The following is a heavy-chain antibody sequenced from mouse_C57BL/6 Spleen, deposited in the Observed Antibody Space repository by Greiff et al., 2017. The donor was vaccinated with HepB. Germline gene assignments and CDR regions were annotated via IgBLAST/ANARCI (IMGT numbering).Heavy chain of an antibody. Sequence: VQLQQSGAELVRPGASVKLSCTASGFNIKDDYMHWVNQRPEQGLEWIGWIDPENGDTEYASKFQGKATITADTSSNTAYLQLSSLTSEDTAVYYCTPFNYGFAYWGQGTLVTVSA. CDR1: GFNIKDDY. V-gene: IGHV14-4*01. D-gene: IGHD2-1*01. CDR2: IDPENGDT. CDR3: TPFNYGFAY. J-gene: IGHJ3*01.